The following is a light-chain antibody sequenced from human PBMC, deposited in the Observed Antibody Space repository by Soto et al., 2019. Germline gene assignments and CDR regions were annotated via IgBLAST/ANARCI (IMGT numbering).Light chain of an antibody. Sequence: QSVLTQPASVSGSVGQSITISCTGTSSYVGGYDFVSWYQHHPGKAPKFIIYEVRTRPSGVSDRFSGSKSGNTASLTISGLQAEDEADYYCSSYTSDWGVFGTRTKVAVL. CDR3: SSYTSDWGV. J-gene: IGLJ1*01. V-gene: IGLV2-14*01. CDR1: SSYVGGYDF. CDR2: EVR.